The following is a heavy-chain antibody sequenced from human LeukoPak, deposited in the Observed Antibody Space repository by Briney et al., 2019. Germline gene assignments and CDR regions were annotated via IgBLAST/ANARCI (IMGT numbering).Heavy chain of an antibody. Sequence: SVKVSCKASGGTFSSYAISWVRQAPGQGLEWMGGIIPIFGTANYAQKFQGRVTITADESTSTAYMELSSLRSEDTAVYYCARALGMVRGRYYYYYYMDVWGKGTTVTISS. CDR3: ARALGMVRGRYYYYYYMDV. J-gene: IGHJ6*03. V-gene: IGHV1-69*13. CDR2: IIPIFGTA. CDR1: GGTFSSYA. D-gene: IGHD3-10*01.